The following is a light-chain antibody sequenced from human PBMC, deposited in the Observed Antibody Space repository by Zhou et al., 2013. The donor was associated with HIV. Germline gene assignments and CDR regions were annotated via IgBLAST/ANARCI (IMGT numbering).Light chain of an antibody. CDR2: DAS. CDR1: QSVGRS. CDR3: QQRSV. Sequence: EIVLTQSPATLSLSPGDRASLSCRASQSVGRSLAWYQHKPGQAPRLLIYDASSRATAIPARFSGSGSGTDFTLTISGLEPEDFAVYYCQQRSVFGPGTKVDIK. J-gene: IGKJ3*01. V-gene: IGKV3-11*01.